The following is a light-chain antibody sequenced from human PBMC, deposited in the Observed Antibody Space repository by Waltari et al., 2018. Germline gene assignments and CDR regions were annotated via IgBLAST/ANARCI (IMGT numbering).Light chain of an antibody. CDR1: QSLSTSY. Sequence: EIVLTQSPATLSLSPGERATLSCGASQSLSTSYFAWYQQKPGLAPRLLMYHASSRATGIPDRFSGSGAGTDFTLTISRLEPEDFAVYYCQYYDNSVITFGQGTGLEI. V-gene: IGKV3D-20*01. CDR3: QYYDNSVIT. J-gene: IGKJ5*01. CDR2: HAS.